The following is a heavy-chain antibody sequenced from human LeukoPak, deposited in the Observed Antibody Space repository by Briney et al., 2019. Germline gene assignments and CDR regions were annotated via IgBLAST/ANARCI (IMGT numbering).Heavy chain of an antibody. CDR1: GGSISSGGYS. Sequence: SQTLSLTCAVSGGSISSGGYSWSWIRQPPGKGLEWIGYIYHSGSTYYNPSLKSRVTISVDRSKNRFSLKLSSVTAADTAVYYCARGHYYYYYGMDVWGQGTTVTVSS. D-gene: IGHD3-10*01. J-gene: IGHJ6*02. V-gene: IGHV4-30-2*01. CDR2: IYHSGST. CDR3: ARGHYYYYYGMDV.